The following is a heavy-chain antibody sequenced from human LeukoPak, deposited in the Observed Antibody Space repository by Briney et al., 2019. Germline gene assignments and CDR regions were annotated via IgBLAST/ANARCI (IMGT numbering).Heavy chain of an antibody. CDR2: IYWDDDK. V-gene: IGHV2-5*02. J-gene: IGHJ4*02. CDR1: GFSLSTSGVG. CDR3: ALVVATIETFDY. Sequence: SGPTLVKPTQTLTLTCTFSGFSLSTSGVGVGWIRQPPEKALEWLALIYWDDDKRYSPSLKSRLTITKDTSKNQVVLTMTNMDPVDTATYYCALVVATIETFDYWGQGTLVTVSS. D-gene: IGHD5-12*01.